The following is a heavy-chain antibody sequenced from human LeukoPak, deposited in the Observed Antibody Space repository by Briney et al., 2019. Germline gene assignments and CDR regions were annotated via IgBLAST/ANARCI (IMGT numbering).Heavy chain of an antibody. CDR3: AKGDNYYDTSGYYHVKALFDY. Sequence: GGSLRLSWGASGXTFSSYAVHWVRQAPGKGLEWVAGTSYNGNNKFYADSVEGRFSISRDNSKNTLYLQMDSLRAEDTAVYYCAKGDNYYDTSGYYHVKALFDYWGQGALVTVSS. D-gene: IGHD3-22*01. J-gene: IGHJ4*02. V-gene: IGHV3-30*04. CDR1: GXTFSSYA. CDR2: TSYNGNNK.